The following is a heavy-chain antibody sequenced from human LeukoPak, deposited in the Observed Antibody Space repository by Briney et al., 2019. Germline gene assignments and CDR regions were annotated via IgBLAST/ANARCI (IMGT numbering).Heavy chain of an antibody. D-gene: IGHD1-14*01. Sequence: SETLSLTCTVSGGSISSYYWSWIRQPPGKGLEWIGYIYYSGSTNYNPSLKSRVTISVDTSKNQFSLKLSSVTAADTAVYYCARYAPDGIDYWGQGTLVTVSS. CDR3: ARYAPDGIDY. J-gene: IGHJ4*02. CDR2: IYYSGST. CDR1: GGSISSYY. V-gene: IGHV4-59*01.